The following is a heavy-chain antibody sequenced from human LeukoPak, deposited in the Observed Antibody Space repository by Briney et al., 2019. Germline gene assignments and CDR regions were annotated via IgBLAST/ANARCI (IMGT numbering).Heavy chain of an antibody. D-gene: IGHD3-10*01. CDR3: VQGNALDY. V-gene: IGHV3-23*01. J-gene: IGHJ4*02. Sequence: PGGSLRLSRAASGFSFSTYDMSWARLPPGKGLEWVSSISGSDVTTNYADSVKGRFTISRDNSKNMLYLQMNSLRAEDTALYYCVQGNALDYWGQGTLVTVSS. CDR2: ISGSDVTT. CDR1: GFSFSTYD.